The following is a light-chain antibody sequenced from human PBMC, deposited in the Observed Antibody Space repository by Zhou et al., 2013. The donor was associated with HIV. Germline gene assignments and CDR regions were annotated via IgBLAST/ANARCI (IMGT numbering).Light chain of an antibody. CDR3: QHFNNYPLT. J-gene: IGKJ4*01. CDR2: GAS. CDR1: QDIHNN. Sequence: DIQMTQSPSSLSAAVGDRVTITCRASQDIHNNIAWFQQKPGKAPKSLIYGASNLQSGVPSRFSGSGSGTHFTLTINSLQPEDFATYYCQHFNNYPLTFGGGTKVEIK. V-gene: IGKV1-16*01.